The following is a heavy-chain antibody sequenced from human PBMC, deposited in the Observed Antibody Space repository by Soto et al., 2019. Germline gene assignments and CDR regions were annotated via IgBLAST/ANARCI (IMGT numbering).Heavy chain of an antibody. CDR2: VSQCGST. CDR1: GGSISSGGFY. V-gene: IGHV4-31*03. Sequence: QVQLQESGPGLVKPSQTLSLTYTVSGGSISSGGFYWSWIRQYPGAGLEFIGYVSQCGSTYYNPARKCRATISVDTSATQFSLKLGSVTAADTALYYCARGYSAYGYNWFDPWGQGTLVPVSS. CDR3: ARGYSAYGYNWFDP. D-gene: IGHD5-12*01. J-gene: IGHJ5*02.